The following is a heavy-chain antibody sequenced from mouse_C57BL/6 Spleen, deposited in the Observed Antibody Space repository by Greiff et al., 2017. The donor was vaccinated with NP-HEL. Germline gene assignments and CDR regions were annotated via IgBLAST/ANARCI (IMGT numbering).Heavy chain of an antibody. D-gene: IGHD4-1*01. Sequence: EVQRVESGGDLVKPGGSLKLSCAASGFTFSSYGMSWVRQTPDKRLEWVATISSGGSYTYYPDSVKGRFTISRDNAKNTLYLQMSSLKSEDTAMYYCARQSPLAWFAYWGQGTLVTVSA. V-gene: IGHV5-6*01. CDR3: ARQSPLAWFAY. J-gene: IGHJ3*01. CDR1: GFTFSSYG. CDR2: ISSGGSYT.